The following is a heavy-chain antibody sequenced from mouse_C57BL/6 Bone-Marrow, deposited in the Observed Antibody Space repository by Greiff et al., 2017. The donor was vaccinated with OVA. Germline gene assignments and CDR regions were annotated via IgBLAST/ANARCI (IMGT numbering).Heavy chain of an antibody. V-gene: IGHV5-17*01. CDR2: ISSGSSTL. D-gene: IGHD4-1*01. Sequence: EVHLVESGGGLVKPGGSLKLSCAASGFPFSDYGMHWVRQAPEKGLEWVAYISSGSSTLYYADTVKGRFPISRDNAKNTLFLQMTRLRSEDTAMYYCARNWDEGTWFAYWGQGTLVTVSA. CDR1: GFPFSDYG. J-gene: IGHJ3*01. CDR3: ARNWDEGTWFAY.